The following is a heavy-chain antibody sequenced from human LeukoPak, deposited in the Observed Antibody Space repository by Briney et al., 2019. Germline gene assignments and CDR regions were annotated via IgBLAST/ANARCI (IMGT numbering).Heavy chain of an antibody. J-gene: IGHJ6*02. V-gene: IGHV3-66*01. CDR3: ARTADSGYSYYYYGMDV. CDR2: IYSGGST. D-gene: IGHD5-12*01. CDR1: GFTVSSNY. Sequence: PGGSLRLSCAASGFTVSSNYMSWVSQAPGKGLEWVSVIYSGGSTYYADSVKGRFTISRDNSKNTLYLQMNSLRAEDTAVYYCARTADSGYSYYYYGMDVWGQGTTVTVSS.